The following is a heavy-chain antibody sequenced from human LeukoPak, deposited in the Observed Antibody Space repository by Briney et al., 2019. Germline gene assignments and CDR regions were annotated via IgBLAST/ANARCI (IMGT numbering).Heavy chain of an antibody. D-gene: IGHD2-15*01. CDR2: IKQDGSDK. CDR3: ARGCSRSACPYWFDY. J-gene: IGHJ4*02. CDR1: GFTFSSYC. Sequence: GGSLRLSCAASGFTFSSYCMSWVRQAPGKGLEWVANIKQDGSDKYYVDSVKGRFTISRDNAKNTLFLQMSSLRAEDTALYYCARGCSRSACPYWFDYWGRGTLVTVSS. V-gene: IGHV3-7*01.